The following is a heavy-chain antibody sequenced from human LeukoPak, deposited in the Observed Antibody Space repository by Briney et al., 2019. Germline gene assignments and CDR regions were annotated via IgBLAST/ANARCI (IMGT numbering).Heavy chain of an antibody. CDR3: ASTKRVPYCSGGSCYSPFDY. Sequence: GGSLRLSCAASGFTFSSYEMNWVRQAPGKGLEWVSYISSSGSTIYYADSVKGRFTISRDNAKNSLYLQMNSLRAEDTAVYYCASTKRVPYCSGGSCYSPFDYWGQGTLVTVPS. D-gene: IGHD2-15*01. CDR1: GFTFSSYE. V-gene: IGHV3-48*03. CDR2: ISSSGSTI. J-gene: IGHJ4*02.